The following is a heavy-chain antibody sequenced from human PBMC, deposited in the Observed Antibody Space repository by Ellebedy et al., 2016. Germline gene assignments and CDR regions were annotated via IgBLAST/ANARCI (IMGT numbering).Heavy chain of an antibody. V-gene: IGHV4-59*01. J-gene: IGHJ5*02. D-gene: IGHD2-15*01. CDR1: GGSISSYY. CDR2: IYYSGST. CDR3: ARDRGFCSGGSCYSENWFDP. Sequence: SETLSLTCTVSGGSISSYYWSWIRQPPGKGLEWIGYIYYSGSTNYNPSLKSRVTISVDTSKNQFSLKLGSVTAADTAVYYCARDRGFCSGGSCYSENWFDPWGQGTLVTVSS.